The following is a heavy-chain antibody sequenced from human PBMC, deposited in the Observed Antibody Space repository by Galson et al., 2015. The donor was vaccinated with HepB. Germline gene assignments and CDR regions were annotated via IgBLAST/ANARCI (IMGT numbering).Heavy chain of an antibody. Sequence: SLRLSCAGSGFTFSGSAMHWVRQASGTGLEWVGRIGSESYNYATAYTASVKGRFTIPRDDSKNTAFLQMNSLRTEDTAVYYRVRMGDLSGYSSCWGQGTLVTVSS. CDR1: GFTFSGSA. CDR2: IGSESYNYAT. D-gene: IGHD3-22*01. J-gene: IGHJ4*02. V-gene: IGHV3-73*01. CDR3: VRMGDLSGYSSC.